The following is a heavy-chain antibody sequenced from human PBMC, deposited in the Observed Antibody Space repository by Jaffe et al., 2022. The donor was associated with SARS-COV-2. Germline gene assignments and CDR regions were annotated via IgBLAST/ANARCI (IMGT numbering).Heavy chain of an antibody. CDR1: GFTFSSYA. CDR3: ATGRVAYYYGMDV. D-gene: IGHD2-15*01. CDR2: ISGSGGST. J-gene: IGHJ6*02. Sequence: EVQLLESGGGLVQPGGSLRLSCAASGFTFSSYAMSWVRQAPGKGLEWVSAISGSGGSTYYADSVKGRFTISRDNSKNTLYLQMNSLRAEDTAVYYCATGRVAYYYGMDVWGQGTTVTVSS. V-gene: IGHV3-23*01.